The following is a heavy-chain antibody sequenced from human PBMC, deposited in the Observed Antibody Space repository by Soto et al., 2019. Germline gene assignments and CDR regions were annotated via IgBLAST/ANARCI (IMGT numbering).Heavy chain of an antibody. CDR2: ISAYNGNT. CDR1: GYTFTSYG. V-gene: IGHV1-18*04. CDR3: ARERYYDFWSQRQEGYGMDV. Sequence: QVQLVQSGAEVKKPGASVKVSCKASGYTFTSYGISWVRQAPGQGLEWMGWISAYNGNTNYAQKLQGRVTMTTDTSTSTAYMELRSLRSDDTAVYYCARERYYDFWSQRQEGYGMDVWGQGTTVTVSS. J-gene: IGHJ6*02. D-gene: IGHD3-3*01.